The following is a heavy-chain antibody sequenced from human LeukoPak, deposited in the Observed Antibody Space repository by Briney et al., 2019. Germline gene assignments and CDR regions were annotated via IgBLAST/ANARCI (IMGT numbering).Heavy chain of an antibody. CDR1: GFTFSDYY. J-gene: IGHJ4*02. CDR3: ARGWDRDCTSTSCYIAYN. CDR2: ISSSGSTI. Sequence: GSLRLSCAASGFTFSDYYMSWIRQAPGKGLEWVPYISSSGSTIYYADSVKGRFTISRDNSKNTLYLQMNSLRAEDTAVYYCARGWDRDCTSTSCYIAYNWGQGTLVSVSS. D-gene: IGHD2-2*02. V-gene: IGHV3-11*04.